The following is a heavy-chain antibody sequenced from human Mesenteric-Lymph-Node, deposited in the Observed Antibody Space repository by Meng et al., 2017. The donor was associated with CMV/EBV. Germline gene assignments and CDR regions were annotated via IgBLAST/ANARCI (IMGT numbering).Heavy chain of an antibody. CDR3: ARHTVLLWFGELLWDYFDY. D-gene: IGHD3-10*01. CDR2: IYYSGST. CDR1: GGSVSSGSYY. V-gene: IGHV4-61*01. Sequence: SETLSLTCTVSGGSVSSGSYYWSWIRQPPGKGLEWIGYIYYSGSTNYNPSLKSRVTISVDTSKNQFSLKLSSVTAADTAVYYCARHTVLLWFGELLWDYFDYWGQGTLVTVSS. J-gene: IGHJ4*02.